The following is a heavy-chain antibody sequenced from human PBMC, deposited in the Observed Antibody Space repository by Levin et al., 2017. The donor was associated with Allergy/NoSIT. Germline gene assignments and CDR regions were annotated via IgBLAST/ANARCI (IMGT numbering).Heavy chain of an antibody. CDR3: ASVMGGWVYFDY. CDR1: NVSITTYMFY. CDR2: ISFSGST. D-gene: IGHD6-19*01. J-gene: IGHJ4*02. Sequence: PGGSLRLSCSVSNVSITTYMFYWGWIRQSPDKKLEWIGSISFSGSTYYNPSLKSRVTLSLDTSKNLFSLKLNSVTAADTSVYYCASVMGGWVYFDYWGQGALVAVSS. V-gene: IGHV4-39*02.